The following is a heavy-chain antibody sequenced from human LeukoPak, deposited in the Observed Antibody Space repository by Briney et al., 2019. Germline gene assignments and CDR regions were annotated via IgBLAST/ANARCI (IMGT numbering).Heavy chain of an antibody. CDR3: ARELEVAVAGPIDY. CDR2: INPNSGGT. D-gene: IGHD6-19*01. V-gene: IGHV1-2*02. CDR1: GYIFTGYY. Sequence: ASMKVSCKASGYIFTGYYMHWVRQAPGQGLEWMGWINPNSGGTNYAQKFQGRVTMTRDTSISTAYMELSRLRSDDTAVYYCARELEVAVAGPIDYWGQGTLVTVSS. J-gene: IGHJ4*02.